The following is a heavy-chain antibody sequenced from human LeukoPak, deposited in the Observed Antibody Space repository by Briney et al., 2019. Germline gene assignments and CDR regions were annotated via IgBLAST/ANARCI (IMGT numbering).Heavy chain of an antibody. CDR2: ISSSSSTI. V-gene: IGHV3-48*01. CDR3: ARDGEIVVPAAIEGGYFDY. J-gene: IGHJ4*02. CDR1: GFTFSSYN. D-gene: IGHD2-2*02. Sequence: GGSLRLSCVASGFTFSSYNMNWVRQAPGKGLEWVSYISSSSSTIYYADSVKGRFTISRDNAKNSLYLQMNSLRAEDTAVYYCARDGEIVVPAAIEGGYFDYWGQGTLVTVSS.